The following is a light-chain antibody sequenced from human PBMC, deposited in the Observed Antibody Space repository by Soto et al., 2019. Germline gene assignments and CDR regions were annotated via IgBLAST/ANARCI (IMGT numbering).Light chain of an antibody. Sequence: EIVLTQSPGTLSFSPGERATRSCRAIQSVPSASSACYRHKPGHAPRLLIYGAPRRATGVPARVSRSGSGTDFCLTSNGLVLEDFAVYFCQRYGNFSYTVGQGTKVAI. CDR1: QSVPSAS. CDR3: QRYGNFSYT. J-gene: IGKJ2*01. V-gene: IGKV3-20*01. CDR2: GAP.